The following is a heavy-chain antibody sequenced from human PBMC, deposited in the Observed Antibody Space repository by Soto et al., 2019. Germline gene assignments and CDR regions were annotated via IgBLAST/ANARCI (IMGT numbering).Heavy chain of an antibody. CDR3: ARGPPTVTTLESYFDY. Sequence: ASVKVSCKASGGTFSSYAISWVRQAPGQGLEWMGGIVPIFGTANYAQKFQGRVTITADESTSTAYMELSSLRSEDTAVYYCARGPPTVTTLESYFDYWGQGTLVTVSS. V-gene: IGHV1-69*13. D-gene: IGHD4-17*01. J-gene: IGHJ4*02. CDR2: IVPIFGTA. CDR1: GGTFSSYA.